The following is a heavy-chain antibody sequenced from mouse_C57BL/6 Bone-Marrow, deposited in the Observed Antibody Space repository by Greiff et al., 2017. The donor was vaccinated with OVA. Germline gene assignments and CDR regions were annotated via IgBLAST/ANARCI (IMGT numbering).Heavy chain of an antibody. V-gene: IGHV14-3*01. CDR3: ASPPNYYYGSSYGAMDY. CDR1: GFNIKNTY. D-gene: IGHD1-1*01. Sequence: VQLQQSVAELVRPGASVKLSCTASGFNIKNTYMHWVKQRPEQGLEWIGRIDPANGNTTYAPKFQGKATITADTSSNTAYLQLSSLTSADTAIYYCASPPNYYYGSSYGAMDYWGQGTSVTVSS. CDR2: IDPANGNT. J-gene: IGHJ4*01.